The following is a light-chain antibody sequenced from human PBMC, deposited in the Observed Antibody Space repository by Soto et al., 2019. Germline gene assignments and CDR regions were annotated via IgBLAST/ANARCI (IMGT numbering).Light chain of an antibody. CDR2: STS. CDR1: TGAVTSGHY. V-gene: IGLV7-43*01. CDR3: LLYHAGAGV. J-gene: IGLJ3*02. Sequence: QAVVAQESSLTVSPGGTVTLTCASSTGAVTSGHYPNWFQQKPGHAPRALIYSTSHSHSWTPARFSGSLLGGKAALTLSGVQPEDEAEYSCLLYHAGAGVFGGGTKVTVL.